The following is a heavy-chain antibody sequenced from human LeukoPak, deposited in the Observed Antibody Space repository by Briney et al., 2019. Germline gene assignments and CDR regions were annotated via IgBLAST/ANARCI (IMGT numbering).Heavy chain of an antibody. J-gene: IGHJ6*02. CDR1: GFTFDGYA. D-gene: IGHD5-18*01. Sequence: GGSLRLSCVASGFTFDGYAMHWVRQAPGKGLEWVAVISYDGSNKYYADSVKGRFTISRDNSKNTLYLQMNSLRAEDTAVYYCARESRYGPTYYYYYYGMDVWGQGTTVTVSS. CDR2: ISYDGSNK. CDR3: ARESRYGPTYYYYYYGMDV. V-gene: IGHV3-30*04.